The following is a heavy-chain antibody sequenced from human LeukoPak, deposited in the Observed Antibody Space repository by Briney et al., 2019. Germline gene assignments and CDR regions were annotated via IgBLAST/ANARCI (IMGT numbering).Heavy chain of an antibody. CDR3: AKDLSRPRFLEWLSGAFDI. CDR1: GFTFGSYA. D-gene: IGHD3-3*01. J-gene: IGHJ3*02. Sequence: GGSLRLSCATSGFTFGSYAMTWVRQAPGKGLEWVSGITGVDSTPYYADSVKGRFTISRDNSKNTLYLQMNSLRAEDTAVYYCAKDLSRPRFLEWLSGAFDIWGQGTMVTVSS. V-gene: IGHV3-23*01. CDR2: ITGVDSTP.